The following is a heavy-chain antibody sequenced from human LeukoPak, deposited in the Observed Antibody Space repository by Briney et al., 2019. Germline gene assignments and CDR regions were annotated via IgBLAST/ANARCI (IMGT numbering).Heavy chain of an antibody. CDR1: GGSFSGYY. CDR2: INHSGST. J-gene: IGHJ4*02. Sequence: KSSETLSLTCAVYGGSFSGYYWSWIRQPPGKGLEWIGEINHSGSTNYNPSLKSRVTISVDTSENQFSLKLSSVTAADTAVYYCARDYDILTGFYYWGQGTLVTVSS. D-gene: IGHD3-9*01. V-gene: IGHV4-34*01. CDR3: ARDYDILTGFYY.